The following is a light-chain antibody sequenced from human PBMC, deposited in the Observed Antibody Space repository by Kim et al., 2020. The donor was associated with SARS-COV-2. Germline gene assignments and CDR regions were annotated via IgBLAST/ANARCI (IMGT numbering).Light chain of an antibody. Sequence: GQRVTISCSGSSSNSGSNYVYWYQQRPGTAPKLLIYRNNQRPSGVPDRFSGSKSGTSASLAISGLRSEDEADYYCATWDDSLSGPVFGGGTQLTVL. V-gene: IGLV1-47*01. CDR3: ATWDDSLSGPV. J-gene: IGLJ2*01. CDR1: SSNSGSNY. CDR2: RNN.